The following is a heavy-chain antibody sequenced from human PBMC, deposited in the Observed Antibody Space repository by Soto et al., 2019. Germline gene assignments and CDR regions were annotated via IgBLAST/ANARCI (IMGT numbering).Heavy chain of an antibody. CDR2: IYYSGST. D-gene: IGHD2-21*01. Sequence: SETLSLTCTVSGGSISSYYWSWIRQPPGKGLEWIGYIYYSGSTNYNPSLKSRVTISVDTSKNQFSLKLSSVTAADTAVYYCAASCVACGGFNYYGMDVGGQGTTVTVSS. CDR3: AASCVACGGFNYYGMDV. J-gene: IGHJ6*02. V-gene: IGHV4-59*12. CDR1: GGSISSYY.